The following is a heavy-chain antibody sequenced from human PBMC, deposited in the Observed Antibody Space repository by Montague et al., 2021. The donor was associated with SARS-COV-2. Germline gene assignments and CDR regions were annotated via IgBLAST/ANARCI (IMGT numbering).Heavy chain of an antibody. CDR1: GGSISSDD. J-gene: IGHJ4*02. CDR2: MYNSGST. Sequence: SETLSLTCTVSGGSISSDDWSWIRQPPGKGLEWMGNMYNSGSTNDKTSRESRVTLSVDTSKNQFSLRLSSVTAADTAVYYCARDFDYWGQGTLVTVSS. V-gene: IGHV4-59*13. CDR3: ARDFDY.